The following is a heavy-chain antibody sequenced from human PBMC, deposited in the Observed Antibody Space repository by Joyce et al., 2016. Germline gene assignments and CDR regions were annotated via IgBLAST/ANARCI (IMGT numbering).Heavy chain of an antibody. J-gene: IGHJ4*02. V-gene: IGHV4-61*02. D-gene: IGHD1-14*01. Sequence: QLQLQESGPGLVKPSQTLSLTCTVSGASVSRGSYYWTWIRQPAGKGLEWIGRMYTNGNTKIRPPLGSRATMSVETAGNQFSLRLTSVTAADTAMYYCVREPPGGSFDYWGQGILITVSS. CDR3: VREPPGGSFDY. CDR1: GASVSRGSYY. CDR2: MYTNGNT.